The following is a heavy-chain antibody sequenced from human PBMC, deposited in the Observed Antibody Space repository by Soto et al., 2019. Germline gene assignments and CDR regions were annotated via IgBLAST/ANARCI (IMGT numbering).Heavy chain of an antibody. D-gene: IGHD2-15*01. J-gene: IGHJ4*02. CDR2: IYSVGST. V-gene: IGHV3-53*01. Sequence: PGGSLRLSCTASGFTVTDNFLSWVRQAPGKGLEWISVIYSVGSTYYADSVKGRFTISRGNSKNTLYLQMNSLRVEDTAVYYCACRGGSQDAYFDYWGQGTLVTVSS. CDR3: ACRGGSQDAYFDY. CDR1: GFTVTDNF.